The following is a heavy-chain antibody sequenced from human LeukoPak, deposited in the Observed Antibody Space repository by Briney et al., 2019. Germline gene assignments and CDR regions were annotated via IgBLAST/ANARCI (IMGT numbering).Heavy chain of an antibody. CDR2: ISGSGGST. J-gene: IGHJ4*02. V-gene: IGHV3-23*01. CDR3: AKSQENYYDSSGYFFYFDY. CDR1: GFTFSSYA. Sequence: PGGSLRLSCAASGFTFSSYAMSSVRQAPGKGLEWVSAISGSGGSTYYADSVKGWFTISRDNSKNTLYLQMNSLGAEDTAVYYCAKSQENYYDSSGYFFYFDYWGQGTLVTVSS. D-gene: IGHD3-22*01.